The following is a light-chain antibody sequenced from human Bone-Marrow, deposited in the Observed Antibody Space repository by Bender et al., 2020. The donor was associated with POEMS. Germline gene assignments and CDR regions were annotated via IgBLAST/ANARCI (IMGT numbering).Light chain of an antibody. Sequence: SYELTQTPSVSVSPGQTARITCSGDGLPKQYAYWYQQKAGQAPVMVIHRDDRRPSGISERFSGSNSGNTATLTISGARAVDEADYYCQAWDSSAWVFGGGTKLTVL. J-gene: IGLJ3*02. CDR1: GLPKQY. CDR2: RDD. V-gene: IGLV3-1*01. CDR3: QAWDSSAWV.